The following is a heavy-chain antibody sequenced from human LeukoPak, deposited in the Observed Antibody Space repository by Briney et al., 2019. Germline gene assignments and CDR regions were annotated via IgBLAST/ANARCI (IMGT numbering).Heavy chain of an antibody. D-gene: IGHD3-10*01. CDR2: ISSSSSYI. CDR3: ARDGCYGSGSYSYYYGMDV. V-gene: IGHV3-21*01. J-gene: IGHJ6*04. CDR1: GFTFSSYS. Sequence: GGSLRLSCAASGFTFSSYSMNWVRQAPGKGLEWVSSISSSSSYIYYADSVKGRFTISRDNAKNSLYLQMNSLRAEDTAVYYCARDGCYGSGSYSYYYGMDVWGKGTTVTVSS.